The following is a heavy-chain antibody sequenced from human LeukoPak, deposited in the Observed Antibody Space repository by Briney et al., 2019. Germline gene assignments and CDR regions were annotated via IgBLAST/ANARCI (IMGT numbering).Heavy chain of an antibody. CDR2: IDGDGDNT. Sequence: GGSLRLSCIASGFTFSNYWMVWVRQAPGKGLLWVSHIDGDGDNTVNADSVKGRFTMSRDNAKNTLYLQMNSLRAEDTAVYFCARAAYNSSPDYWGQGTLVTVSS. CDR1: GFTFSNYW. V-gene: IGHV3-74*01. D-gene: IGHD6-6*01. J-gene: IGHJ4*02. CDR3: ARAAYNSSPDY.